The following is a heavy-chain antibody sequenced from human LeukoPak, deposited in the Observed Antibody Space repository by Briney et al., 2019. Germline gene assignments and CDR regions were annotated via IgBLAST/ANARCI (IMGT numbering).Heavy chain of an antibody. V-gene: IGHV4-39*01. J-gene: IGHJ4*02. CDR1: GGSISSSSYY. CDR2: IYYSGST. D-gene: IGHD4-17*01. CDR3: ATLDYGDLIDY. Sequence: SETLSLTCTVSGGSISSSSYYWGWIRQPPGKGLEWIGSIYYSGSTYYNPSLKSRVTISVDTSKNQFSLKLSSVTAADTAVYYCATLDYGDLIDYWGQGTLVTVSS.